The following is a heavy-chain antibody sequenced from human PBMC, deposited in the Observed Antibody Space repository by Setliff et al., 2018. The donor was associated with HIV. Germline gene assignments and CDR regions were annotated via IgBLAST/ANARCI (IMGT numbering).Heavy chain of an antibody. V-gene: IGHV4-38-2*01. CDR3: ARMYSGYDWSPAGARTRYFDY. D-gene: IGHD5-12*01. Sequence: SETLSLTCAVSGYSISSGYYWGWIRQPPGKGLEWLGSIYHSGSTYYNPSLKSRVTISVDTSKNQFSLKLSSVTAADTAVYYCARMYSGYDWSPAGARTRYFDYWGQGTLVTVSS. J-gene: IGHJ4*02. CDR2: IYHSGST. CDR1: GYSISSGYY.